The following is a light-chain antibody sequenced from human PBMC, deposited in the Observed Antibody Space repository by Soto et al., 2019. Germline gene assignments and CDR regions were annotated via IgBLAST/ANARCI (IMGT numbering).Light chain of an antibody. V-gene: IGKV1-39*01. CDR3: QQSYRPPYT. Sequence: DLPMTQSPSSLSASVGDRVTITCRASQSISNYLNWYQQKPGKAPKLLIYAASNLQSGVPSRFSGSGSGTDFTLTISSLQPEDFATYTCQQSYRPPYTFGQGTKLEIK. J-gene: IGKJ2*01. CDR2: AAS. CDR1: QSISNY.